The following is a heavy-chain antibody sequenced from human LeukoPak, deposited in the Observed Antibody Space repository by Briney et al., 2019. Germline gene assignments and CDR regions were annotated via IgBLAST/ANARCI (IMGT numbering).Heavy chain of an antibody. CDR1: GFTFSTYA. Sequence: GGSLRLSCVVSGFTFSTYAMSWVRQASGKGLEWVSAITGSGITTYYADSVMGRFTISRDNSKNTLYLQMNSLRAEDTAVYYCAKPVVTAILDAFDIWGQGTMVTVSS. D-gene: IGHD2-21*02. J-gene: IGHJ3*02. CDR2: ITGSGITT. CDR3: AKPVVTAILDAFDI. V-gene: IGHV3-23*01.